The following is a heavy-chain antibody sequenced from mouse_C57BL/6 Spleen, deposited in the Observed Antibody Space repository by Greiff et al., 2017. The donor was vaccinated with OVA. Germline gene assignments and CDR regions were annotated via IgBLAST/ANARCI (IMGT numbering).Heavy chain of an antibody. J-gene: IGHJ3*01. V-gene: IGHV1-64*01. D-gene: IGHD2-4*01. CDR1: GYTFTSYW. Sequence: QVQLQQPGAELVKPGASVKLSCKASGYTFTSYWMHWVKQRPGQGLEWIGMIHPNSGSTNYNEKFKSKATLTVDKSSSTAYMQLSSLTSEDSAVYYCARDDYAGWFAYWGQGTLVTVSA. CDR2: IHPNSGST. CDR3: ARDDYAGWFAY.